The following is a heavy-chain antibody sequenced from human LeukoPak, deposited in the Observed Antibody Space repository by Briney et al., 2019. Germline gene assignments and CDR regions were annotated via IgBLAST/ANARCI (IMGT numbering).Heavy chain of an antibody. CDR2: IYPDDSDT. J-gene: IGHJ6*02. V-gene: IGHV5-51*01. CDR3: ARLDNSSSDSGMDV. Sequence: GESLKISCKTSGYSFTKYWIVWVRQMPGEGLEWMGIIYPDDSDTRYSPAFQGQVIISADKSISTAYLQWSSLRASDTAIYYCARLDNSSSDSGMDVWGQGTTVTVSS. CDR1: GYSFTKYW. D-gene: IGHD6-6*01.